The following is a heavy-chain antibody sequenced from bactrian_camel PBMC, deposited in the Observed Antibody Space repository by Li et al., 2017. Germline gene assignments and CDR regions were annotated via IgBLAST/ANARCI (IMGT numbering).Heavy chain of an antibody. Sequence: VQLVESGGGSVQAGGSLKLSCAASGYTHSNNCMGWFRQGPGKSREGAAAIDTRGSVTIADSVKGRFSISKDNAGSTLYLQMNSLKPEDTAMYYCAAADLAALCTTWSERSQIGFGLWGQGTQVTVSS. V-gene: IGHV3S53*01. D-gene: IGHD3*01. CDR3: AAADLAALCTTWSERSQIGFGL. CDR1: GYTHSNNC. CDR2: IDTRGSV. J-gene: IGHJ6*01.